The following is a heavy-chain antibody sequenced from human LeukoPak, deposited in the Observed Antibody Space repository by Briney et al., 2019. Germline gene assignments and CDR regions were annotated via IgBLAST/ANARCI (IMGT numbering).Heavy chain of an antibody. D-gene: IGHD1-26*01. CDR2: IKQDGSEK. V-gene: IGHV3-7*05. J-gene: IGHJ4*02. CDR1: GFVFSSYD. Sequence: PGRSLRLPCAASGFVFSSYDMTWVRQAPGKGLEWVTNIKQDGSEKYYVDSVKGRFTISRDNAKNSLYLQMNSLRADDTAVYYCARLWTDLSGSYYFDYWGQGTLVTVSS. CDR3: ARLWTDLSGSYYFDY.